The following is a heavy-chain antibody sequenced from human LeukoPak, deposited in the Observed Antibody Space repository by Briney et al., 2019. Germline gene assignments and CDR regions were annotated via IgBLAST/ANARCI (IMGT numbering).Heavy chain of an antibody. J-gene: IGHJ6*03. V-gene: IGHV3-30*02. Sequence: GGSLRLSCAAPGFTFSSYGMHWVRQAPGKGLEWVAFIRYDGSNKYYADSVKGRFTVSRDNAKNTLYLQMNSLRAEDTAVYYCARDEDSSSWYYYYYMDVWGKGTTVTVSS. D-gene: IGHD6-13*01. CDR3: ARDEDSSSWYYYYYMDV. CDR2: IRYDGSNK. CDR1: GFTFSSYG.